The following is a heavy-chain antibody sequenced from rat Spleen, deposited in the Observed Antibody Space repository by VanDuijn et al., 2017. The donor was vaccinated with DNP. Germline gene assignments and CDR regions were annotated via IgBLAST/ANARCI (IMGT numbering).Heavy chain of an antibody. Sequence: EVQLVESGGGLVQPGRSLKLSCAASGFTFSDYYMAWVRQTPTKGLEWVTYISYDGGSAYYGDSVKGRFTISRDNAKSTLYLQMNCLRSEDMATYYCTRYSSGYNFFDYWGHGVMVTVSS. V-gene: IGHV5-22*01. CDR1: GFTFSDYY. CDR2: ISYDGGSA. D-gene: IGHD4-3*01. CDR3: TRYSSGYNFFDY. J-gene: IGHJ2*01.